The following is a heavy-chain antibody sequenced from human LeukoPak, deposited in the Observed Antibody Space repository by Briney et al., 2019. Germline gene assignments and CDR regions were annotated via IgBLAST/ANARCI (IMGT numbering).Heavy chain of an antibody. Sequence: GGSLRLSCAASGFTFSSYSMNWVRQAPGKGLEWVSSISSSSSYIYYADSVKGRFTISRDNAKNSLYLQMKRLRAEDTAVYYCARSPGYSREIDYWGQGTLVTASS. CDR2: ISSSSSYI. CDR1: GFTFSSYS. D-gene: IGHD6-13*01. J-gene: IGHJ4*02. V-gene: IGHV3-21*01. CDR3: ARSPGYSREIDY.